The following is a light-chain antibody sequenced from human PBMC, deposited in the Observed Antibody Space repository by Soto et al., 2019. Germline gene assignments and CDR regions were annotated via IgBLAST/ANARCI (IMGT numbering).Light chain of an antibody. CDR1: QSVSGNY. CDR2: GAT. Sequence: EIVMTQSPATLSASPGERATLSCRASQSVSGNYLAWYQQKLGQAPRLLIYGATSRATGIPDRFSGSVSGTDFTLTISRLEPEDFAVYYCQQYGRSATFTFGPGTKVDIK. CDR3: QQYGRSATFT. V-gene: IGKV3-20*01. J-gene: IGKJ3*01.